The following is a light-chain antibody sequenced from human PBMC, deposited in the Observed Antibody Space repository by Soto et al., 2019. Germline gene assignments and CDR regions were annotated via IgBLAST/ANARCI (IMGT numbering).Light chain of an antibody. CDR1: QSVGGS. CDR2: GAS. J-gene: IGKJ1*01. V-gene: IGKV3-20*01. Sequence: ETVLTQSPGTLSLSPGERATLSCRASQSVGGSLAWYQQRPGQAPGLLLYGASNRASGIPDRFSGSGSGTDFTLTISRLEPEDFAVYYCQRYGSFGQGTKVDIK. CDR3: QRYGS.